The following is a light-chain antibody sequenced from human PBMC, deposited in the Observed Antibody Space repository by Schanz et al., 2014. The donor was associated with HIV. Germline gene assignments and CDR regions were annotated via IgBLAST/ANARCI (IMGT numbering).Light chain of an antibody. CDR2: EGS. CDR1: SSDIGSYNL. V-gene: IGLV2-23*01. Sequence: QSALTQPASVSGSPGQSITISCTGTSSDIGSYNLVSWYRQHPGEAPKLMIYEGSERPSGVSNRFSGSKSGNTASLTISGLQAEDEADYYCCSYVGSTTVIFGGGTKVTVL. J-gene: IGLJ2*01. CDR3: CSYVGSTTVI.